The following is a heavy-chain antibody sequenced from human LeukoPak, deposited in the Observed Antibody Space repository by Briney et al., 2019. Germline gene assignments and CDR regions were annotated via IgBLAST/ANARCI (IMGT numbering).Heavy chain of an antibody. V-gene: IGHV4-4*07. J-gene: IGHJ5*02. CDR2: ISPSGTT. D-gene: IGHD2/OR15-2a*01. Sequence: SETLSLTCTVSGGYTGSHYWSWIRQPAGKGLEWIGRISPSGTTHYNPSLGSRVTMSVDTSNNYFSLRLSSVSAADTAVYYCARDFYASGFYFWFDPWGQGILVTVSS. CDR3: ARDFYASGFYFWFDP. CDR1: GGYTGSHY.